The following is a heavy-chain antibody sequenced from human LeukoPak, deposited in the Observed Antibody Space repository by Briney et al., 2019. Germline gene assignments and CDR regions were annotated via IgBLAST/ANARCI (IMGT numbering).Heavy chain of an antibody. J-gene: IGHJ4*02. V-gene: IGHV4-59*01. CDR1: GGSISSYY. Sequence: PSETLSLTCTVSGGSISSYYWSWIRQPPGKGLEWIGYIYYSGSTNYNPSLKSRVTISVVTSKNQFSLKLSSVTAADTAVYYCARLNSSWFDYWGQGTLDTVSS. D-gene: IGHD6-13*01. CDR2: IYYSGST. CDR3: ARLNSSWFDY.